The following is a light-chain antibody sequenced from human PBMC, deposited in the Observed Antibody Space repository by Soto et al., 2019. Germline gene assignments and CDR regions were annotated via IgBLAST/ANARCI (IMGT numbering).Light chain of an antibody. CDR1: SSDVGGYNY. J-gene: IGLJ3*02. V-gene: IGLV2-14*03. Sequence: QSALTQPASVSGSPGQSITISCTGTSSDVGGYNYVSWYQQHPGKAPKLMIYDVTSRPSGVSNRFSGSKSGNTASLTISGLQAEYEAHYYCISYTTSSTWVFGGGTKLTVL. CDR2: DVT. CDR3: ISYTTSSTWV.